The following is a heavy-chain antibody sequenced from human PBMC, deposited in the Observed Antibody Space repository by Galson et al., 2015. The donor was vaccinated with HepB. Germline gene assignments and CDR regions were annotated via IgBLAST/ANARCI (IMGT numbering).Heavy chain of an antibody. D-gene: IGHD3-10*01. Sequence: SLRVSCAASGFNFSLYSMNRVRQAPGKGLEWVSSISSSGSYIYYGDSVKGRCTVSRASAKTSVYLQMNSLRGDDTAVYYCARALPSGIRGGRVFDHWGQGTLVTVSS. J-gene: IGHJ4*02. V-gene: IGHV3-21*01. CDR2: ISSSGSYI. CDR3: ARALPSGIRGGRVFDH. CDR1: GFNFSLYS.